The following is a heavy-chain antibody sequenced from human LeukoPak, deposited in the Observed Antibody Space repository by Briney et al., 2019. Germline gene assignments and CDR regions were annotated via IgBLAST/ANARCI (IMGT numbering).Heavy chain of an antibody. D-gene: IGHD3-10*02. J-gene: IGHJ4*02. Sequence: ASVKVSCKASGYTFTGYYMHWVRQAPGQGLEWMGWINPNSGGTNYAQKFQGRVTMTRDTSISTAYVELSRLRSDDTAVYYCARDLYYYVPPSPDWGQGTLVTVSS. CDR2: INPNSGGT. V-gene: IGHV1-2*02. CDR1: GYTFTGYY. CDR3: ARDLYYYVPPSPD.